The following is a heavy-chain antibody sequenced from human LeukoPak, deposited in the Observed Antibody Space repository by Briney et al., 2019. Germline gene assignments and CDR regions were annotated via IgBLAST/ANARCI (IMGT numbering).Heavy chain of an antibody. J-gene: IGHJ4*02. D-gene: IGHD1-26*01. Sequence: ASVKVSCKASGYTFTSYYMHWVRQAPGQGLEWMGIINPSGGSTSYAQKFQGRVTMTRDTSTSTVHMELSSLRSEDTAVYYCARDGWELLRFTTNYYFDYWGQGTLVTVSS. CDR2: INPSGGST. CDR3: ARDGWELLRFTTNYYFDY. CDR1: GYTFTSYY. V-gene: IGHV1-46*01.